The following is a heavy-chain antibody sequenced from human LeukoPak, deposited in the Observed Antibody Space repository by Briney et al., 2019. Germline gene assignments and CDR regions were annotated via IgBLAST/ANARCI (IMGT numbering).Heavy chain of an antibody. J-gene: IGHJ5*02. CDR1: GFTFSDYY. CDR2: ISSSGSTI. Sequence: GGSLRLSCAASGFTFSDYYMSWIRQAPGKGLEWVSYISSSGSTIYYADSVKGRFTISRDNAKNSQYLQMNSLRAEDTAVYHCARDQVSSWYVGVYGWFDPWGQGTLVTVSS. V-gene: IGHV3-11*01. D-gene: IGHD6-13*01. CDR3: ARDQVSSWYVGVYGWFDP.